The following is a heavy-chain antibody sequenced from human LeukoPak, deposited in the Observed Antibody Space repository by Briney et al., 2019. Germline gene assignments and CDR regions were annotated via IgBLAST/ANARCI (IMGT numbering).Heavy chain of an antibody. CDR3: AKAQHSSVWGYFDY. D-gene: IGHD6-25*01. CDR2: ISGSGGST. V-gene: IGHV3-23*01. CDR1: GFTFSYYT. J-gene: IGHJ4*02. Sequence: PGGSLRLSCAASGFTFSYYTMSWVRQAPGKGLEWVSTISGSGGSTYSADSVKGRFTISRDNSKNTLYLQMNSLRAEDTAVYYCAKAQHSSVWGYFDYWGQGTLVTVSS.